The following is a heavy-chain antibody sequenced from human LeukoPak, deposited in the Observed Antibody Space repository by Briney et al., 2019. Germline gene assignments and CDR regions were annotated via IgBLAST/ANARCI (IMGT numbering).Heavy chain of an antibody. CDR2: IASDGSIT. V-gene: IGHV3-74*01. CDR3: ARPGDGFDY. D-gene: IGHD1-1*01. J-gene: IGHJ4*02. Sequence: TGGPLRLSCAASGFNFSAYWMHWVRQAPGEGLVWVSRIASDGSITIYADSVKGRLTISRDNAKNTLFLQMSSLRAEGTAVYYCARPGDGFDYWGQGTLVTVSS. CDR1: GFNFSAYW.